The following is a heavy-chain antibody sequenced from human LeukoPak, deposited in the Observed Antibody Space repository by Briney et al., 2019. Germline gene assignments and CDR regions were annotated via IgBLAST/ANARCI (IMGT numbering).Heavy chain of an antibody. J-gene: IGHJ4*02. CDR3: ARYKDGYNYYFNP. D-gene: IGHD5-18*01. V-gene: IGHV4-39*07. CDR1: GGSISSSTFY. CDR2: IFNSGST. Sequence: SETLSLTCTVSGGSISSSTFYWGWVRQPPGKGLEWIGSIFNSGSTYYNPSLKSRVTISVDLSKNQFSLKLSSVTAADTALYYCARYKDGYNYYFNPWGQGTLVSVSS.